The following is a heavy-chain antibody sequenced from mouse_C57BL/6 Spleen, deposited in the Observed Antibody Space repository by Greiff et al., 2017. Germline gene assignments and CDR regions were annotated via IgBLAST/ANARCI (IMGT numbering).Heavy chain of an antibody. CDR1: GYTFTDYE. V-gene: IGHV1-15*01. Sequence: QVQLQQSGAELVRPGASVTLSCKASGYTFTDYEMHWVKQTPVHGLAWIGAIDPEPGGTAYNQKFKGKAILTADKSSSPAYMELRSLTSEDSAVYYCTRWGGYGEYWGQGTLVTVSA. CDR2: IDPEPGGT. J-gene: IGHJ3*01. CDR3: TRWGGYGEY. D-gene: IGHD3-1*01.